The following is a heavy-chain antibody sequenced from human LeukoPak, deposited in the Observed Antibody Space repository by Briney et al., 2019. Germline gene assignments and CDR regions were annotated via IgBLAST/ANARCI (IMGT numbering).Heavy chain of an antibody. CDR1: GHTFIGYY. D-gene: IGHD2-15*01. V-gene: IGHV1-2*06. CDR3: AVVAATGAFDI. CDR2: INPNSGGT. J-gene: IGHJ3*02. Sequence: ASVKVSCKASGHTFIGYYMHWVRQAPGQGLEWMGRINPNSGGTNYAQKFQGRVTMTRDTSISTAYMELSRLRSDDTAVYYCAVVAATGAFDIWGQGTMVTVSS.